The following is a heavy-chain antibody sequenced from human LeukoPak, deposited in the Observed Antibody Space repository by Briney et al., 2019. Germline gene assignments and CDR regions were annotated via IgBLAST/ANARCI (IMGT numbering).Heavy chain of an antibody. Sequence: PGGSLRLSCAASGFTFSSYWMSWVRQAPGKGLEWVANIKQDGSEEYYMDSVKGRFTISRDNAKNSLYLQMNSLRAEDTAVYYCARDPDYGDYVNYFDYWGQGTLVTVSS. CDR2: IKQDGSEE. CDR3: ARDPDYGDYVNYFDY. J-gene: IGHJ4*02. D-gene: IGHD4-17*01. V-gene: IGHV3-7*01. CDR1: GFTFSSYW.